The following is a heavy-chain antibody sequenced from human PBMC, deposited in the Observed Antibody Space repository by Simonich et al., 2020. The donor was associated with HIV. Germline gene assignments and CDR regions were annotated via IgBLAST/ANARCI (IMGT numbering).Heavy chain of an antibody. CDR3: ARLRGDRYDY. V-gene: IGHV4-31*03. D-gene: IGHD2-21*02. Sequence: QLQLQESGPGLVKPSETLSLTCTVSGGSISSDGYYWSWIRQHPGKGLEWIGYIYYSGNTYYTPSLKSRVTISVDTSKNQFSLKLNSVTAADTAIYYCARLRGDRYDYWGQGTLVTVSS. J-gene: IGHJ4*02. CDR2: IYYSGNT. CDR1: GGSISSDGYY.